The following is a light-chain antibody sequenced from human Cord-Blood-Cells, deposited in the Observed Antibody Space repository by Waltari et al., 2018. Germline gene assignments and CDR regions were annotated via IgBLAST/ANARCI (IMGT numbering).Light chain of an antibody. CDR2: RNN. CDR3: AAWDDSLSGYV. V-gene: IGLV1-47*01. J-gene: IGLJ1*01. CDR1: SSNLGSNY. Sequence: QSVLTQPPSASGTPGQRVTISCSGSSSNLGSNYVYWYQQLPGMAPKLLIYRNNQRPSGVPDRFSGSKSGTSASLAISGLRSEDEADYYCAAWDDSLSGYVFGTGTKVTVL.